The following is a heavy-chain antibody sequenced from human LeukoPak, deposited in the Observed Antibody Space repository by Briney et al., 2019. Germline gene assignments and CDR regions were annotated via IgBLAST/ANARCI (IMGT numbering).Heavy chain of an antibody. V-gene: IGHV4-38-2*02. Sequence: SETLSLTCTVSGYSISSNYYWGWIRQPPGKGLEWIGSIYYSGSTNYNPSLKSRVTISVDRSKNQFSLKLSSVTAADTAVYYCASFLYGQGAFDIWGQGTMVTVSS. J-gene: IGHJ3*02. CDR1: GYSISSNYY. CDR2: IYYSGST. CDR3: ASFLYGQGAFDI. D-gene: IGHD4-17*01.